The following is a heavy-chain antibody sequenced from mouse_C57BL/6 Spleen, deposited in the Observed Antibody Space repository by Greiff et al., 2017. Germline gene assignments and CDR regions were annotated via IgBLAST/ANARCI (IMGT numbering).Heavy chain of an antibody. J-gene: IGHJ2*01. CDR2: ISSGGSYT. CDR1: GFTFSSYG. Sequence: EVQRVESGGDLVKPGGSLKLSCAASGFTFSSYGMSWVRQTPDKRLEWVATISSGGSYTYYPDSVQGRFTISRDNAKNTLYLQMSSLKSEDTAMYYCARVITTASGGYYFDYWGQGTTLTVSS. V-gene: IGHV5-6*01. CDR3: ARVITTASGGYYFDY. D-gene: IGHD1-1*01.